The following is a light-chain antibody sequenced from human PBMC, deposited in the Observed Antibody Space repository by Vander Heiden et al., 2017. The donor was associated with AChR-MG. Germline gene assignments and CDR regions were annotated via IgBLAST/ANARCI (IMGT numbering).Light chain of an antibody. Sequence: DIQMTQSPSSLSASVGDRVTITCRASQTINSRLNWYQQRPGKAPQRLIFSVSTLHSGVPSRFSGSTSGPNFALTINSLQPEDFATYYCRQSYRNPQTFGRGTRVEV. CDR1: QTINSR. CDR2: SVS. J-gene: IGKJ1*01. V-gene: IGKV1-39*01. CDR3: RQSYRNPQT.